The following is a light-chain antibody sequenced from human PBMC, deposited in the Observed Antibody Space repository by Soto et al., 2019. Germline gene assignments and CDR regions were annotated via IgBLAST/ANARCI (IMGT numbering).Light chain of an antibody. Sequence: EIVLTQSPATLSLSPGERATLSCRASDSVSGYLAWYQQKRGRAPRLLIYGASTRASGIPDRFSGSGSETDFTLTISRLEPEDFAVYYCQQYVSSFRTFGQGTKVDIK. J-gene: IGKJ1*01. V-gene: IGKV3-20*01. CDR2: GAS. CDR3: QQYVSSFRT. CDR1: DSVSGY.